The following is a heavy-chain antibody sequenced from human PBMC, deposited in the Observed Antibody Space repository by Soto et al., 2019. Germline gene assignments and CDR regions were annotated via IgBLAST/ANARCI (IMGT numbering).Heavy chain of an antibody. J-gene: IGHJ6*02. CDR3: ARGRYTVITMVRGVSYYYGMDV. CDR2: TYYRSKWYN. V-gene: IGHV6-1*01. Sequence: SQTLSLTCSISGDSVSSHSAAWNWIRQSPSRGLEWLGRTYYRSKWYNDYAVSVKSRITRNPDTSKNQFSLQLNSVTPEDKAVYYCARGRYTVITMVRGVSYYYGMDVWGQGTTVTVSS. CDR1: GDSVSSHSAA. D-gene: IGHD3-10*01.